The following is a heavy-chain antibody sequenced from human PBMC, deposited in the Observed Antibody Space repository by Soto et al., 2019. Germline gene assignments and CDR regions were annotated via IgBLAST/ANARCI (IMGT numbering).Heavy chain of an antibody. CDR1: GGTFSSYT. CDR2: IIPILGIA. Sequence: QVQLVQSGAEVKKPGSSVKVSCKASGGTFSSYTISWVRQAPGQGLEWMGRIIPILGIANYAQKFQGRVTITADKSTSKAYMELSSLRSEDTVVYYCARDRTIVGATYFDHWGQGTPVTVSS. V-gene: IGHV1-69*08. D-gene: IGHD1-26*01. CDR3: ARDRTIVGATYFDH. J-gene: IGHJ4*02.